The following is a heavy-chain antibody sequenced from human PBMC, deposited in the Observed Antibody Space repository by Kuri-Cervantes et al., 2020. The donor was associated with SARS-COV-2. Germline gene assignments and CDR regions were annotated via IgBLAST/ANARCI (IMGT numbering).Heavy chain of an antibody. CDR2: ISRSGAST. CDR1: GFTFRTYA. CDR3: AKRYDASGDYWYYFDY. Sequence: LSLTCSASGFTFRTYAMDWVRQAPGKGLEWVSAISRSGASTYYADPVKGRFTISRDNSRNTLNLQMNSLRAEYTAVYYCAKRYDASGDYWYYFDYWGQGTLVTVSS. D-gene: IGHD3-22*01. V-gene: IGHV3-23*01. J-gene: IGHJ4*02.